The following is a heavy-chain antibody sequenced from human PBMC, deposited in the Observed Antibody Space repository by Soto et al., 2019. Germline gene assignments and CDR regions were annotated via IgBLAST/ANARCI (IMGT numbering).Heavy chain of an antibody. Sequence: QVRLAESGGGVVQPGKSLRLPCAASGFTFTSFSIHWVRQAPGKGLEWVALVSFDGSSQYYADSVKGRFTISRDNSMNTVDLHMSSLRPDDSAVYYCARRDTRYYYYGLDVWGQGTAVTVSS. J-gene: IGHJ6*02. V-gene: IGHV3-30-3*01. CDR3: ARRDTRYYYYGLDV. CDR1: GFTFTSFS. CDR2: VSFDGSSQ.